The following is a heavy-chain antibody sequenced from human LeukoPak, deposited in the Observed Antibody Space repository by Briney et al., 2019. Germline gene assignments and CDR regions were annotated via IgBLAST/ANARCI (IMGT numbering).Heavy chain of an antibody. V-gene: IGHV4-34*01. CDR2: INHSGST. J-gene: IGHJ4*02. CDR1: GGSFSGYY. D-gene: IGHD3-22*01. Sequence: SETLSLTCAVYGGSFSGYYWSWIRQPPGKGLEWIGEINHSGSTNYNPSLKSRVTISVDTSKNQFSLKLSSVTAADTAVYYCARGRVPYSLYYDSARPYYFDYWGLGTLVTVSS. CDR3: ARGRVPYSLYYDSARPYYFDY.